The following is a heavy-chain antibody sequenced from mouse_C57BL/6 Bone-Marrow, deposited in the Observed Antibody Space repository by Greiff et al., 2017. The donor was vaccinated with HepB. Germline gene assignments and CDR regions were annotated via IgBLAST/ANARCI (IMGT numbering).Heavy chain of an antibody. CDR2: IDPNSGGT. J-gene: IGHJ4*01. V-gene: IGHV1-72*01. CDR1: GYTFTSYW. Sequence: QVQLQQPGAELVKPGASVKLSCKASGYTFTSYWMHWVKQRPGRGLEWIGRIDPNSGGTKYNEKFKSKATLTVDKPSSTAYMQRSSLTSEYTEIYYCARSSYYSNCYAMDYWGQGTSVTVSS. CDR3: ARSSYYSNCYAMDY. D-gene: IGHD2-5*01.